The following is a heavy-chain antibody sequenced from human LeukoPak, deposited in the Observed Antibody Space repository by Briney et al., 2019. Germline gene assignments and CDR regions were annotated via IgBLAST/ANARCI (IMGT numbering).Heavy chain of an antibody. V-gene: IGHV3-11*01. D-gene: IGHD3-22*01. J-gene: IGHJ4*02. Sequence: GGPLRLSCAACGFTFSDYYMTWIRQAPGKGVEWISYISTTSKTIYYAESVKGRFSISRDTATNSVCLQMDSLRADDTAVYYCASGILLTRDSGYPVFANWGQGTHVTVSS. CDR1: GFTFSDYY. CDR3: ASGILLTRDSGYPVFAN. CDR2: ISTTSKTI.